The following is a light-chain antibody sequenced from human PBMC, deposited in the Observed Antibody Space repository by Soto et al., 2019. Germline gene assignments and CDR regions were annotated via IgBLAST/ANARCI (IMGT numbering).Light chain of an antibody. V-gene: IGKV1-39*01. J-gene: IGKJ1*01. Sequence: DIQMPQSPSSMSASVGDRVTITCRASQSISSYLNWYQQKPGKAPKLLIYAASRLQSGVPSRFSGSGSGTDFTLTISSLQPEDFAVYYCQQYGSSWWTFGQGTKVDIK. CDR1: QSISSY. CDR2: AAS. CDR3: QQYGSSWWT.